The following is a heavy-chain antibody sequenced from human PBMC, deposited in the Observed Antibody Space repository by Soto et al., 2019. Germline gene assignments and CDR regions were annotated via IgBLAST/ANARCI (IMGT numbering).Heavy chain of an antibody. CDR2: IYSGGST. D-gene: IGHD3-3*01. Sequence: EVQLVETGGGLIQPGGSLRLSCAASGFTVSSNYMSWVRQAPGKGLEWVSVIYSGGSTYYADSVKGRFTISRDNSKNTLYLQMNSLSAEDTAVYYCARTYYDFWSGEGYYFDYWGQGTLVTVSS. CDR3: ARTYYDFWSGEGYYFDY. CDR1: GFTVSSNY. J-gene: IGHJ4*02. V-gene: IGHV3-53*02.